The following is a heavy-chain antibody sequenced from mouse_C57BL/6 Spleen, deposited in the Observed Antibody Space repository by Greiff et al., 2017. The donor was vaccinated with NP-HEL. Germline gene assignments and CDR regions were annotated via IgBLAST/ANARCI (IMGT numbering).Heavy chain of an antibody. J-gene: IGHJ4*01. CDR3: ARSNYYYAMDY. CDR1: GYAFSSSW. Sequence: QVQLQQSGAELVMPGASVKLSCKASGYAFSSSWMNWVKQRPGKGLEWIGRIYPGDGDTNYNGKFKGKATLTADKSSSTAYMQLSSLTSEDSAVYFCARSNYYYAMDYWGQGTSVTVSS. D-gene: IGHD4-1*01. V-gene: IGHV1-82*01. CDR2: IYPGDGDT.